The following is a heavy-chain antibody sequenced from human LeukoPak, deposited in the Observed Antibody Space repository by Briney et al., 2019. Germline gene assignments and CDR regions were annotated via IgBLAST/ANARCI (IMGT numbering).Heavy chain of an antibody. CDR2: IKQDGSEK. J-gene: IGHJ4*02. V-gene: IGHV3-7*01. CDR1: GFTFSDYW. Sequence: QPGGSLRLSCAASGFTFSDYWMSWVRQAPGKGLEWVAKIKQDGSEKYYVDSVKGRFTISRDNAKNSLHLQMNTLRAEDTAVYYCAKAGYGSGSSSFDQWGQGTLVTVSS. D-gene: IGHD3-10*01. CDR3: AKAGYGSGSSSFDQ.